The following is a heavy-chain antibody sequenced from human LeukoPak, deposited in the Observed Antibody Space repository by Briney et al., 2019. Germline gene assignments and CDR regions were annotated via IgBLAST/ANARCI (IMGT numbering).Heavy chain of an antibody. CDR2: INHSGST. V-gene: IGHV4-34*01. Sequence: SETLSPTCVVYGGSFSGYYWSWIRQPPGKGLEWIGEINHSGSTNYNPSLKSRVTISVDTSKNQFSLKLSSVTAADTAVYYCASLLAMVVATIYYYYYYMDVWGKGTTVTVSS. CDR1: GGSFSGYY. CDR3: ASLLAMVVATIYYYYYYMDV. D-gene: IGHD5-12*01. J-gene: IGHJ6*03.